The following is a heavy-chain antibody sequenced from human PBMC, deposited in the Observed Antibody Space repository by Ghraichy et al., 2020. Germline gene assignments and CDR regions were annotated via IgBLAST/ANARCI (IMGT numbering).Heavy chain of an antibody. D-gene: IGHD3-3*01. CDR3: ARGGDYDFWRAFDY. V-gene: IGHV4-4*02. CDR1: GGSISSSNW. CDR2: IYHSGST. J-gene: IGHJ4*02. Sequence: SETLSLTCAVSGGSISSSNWWSWVRQPPGKGLEWIGEIYHSGSTNYNPSLKSRVTISVDKSKNQFSLKLSSVTAADTAVYYCARGGDYDFWRAFDYWGQGTLVTVSS.